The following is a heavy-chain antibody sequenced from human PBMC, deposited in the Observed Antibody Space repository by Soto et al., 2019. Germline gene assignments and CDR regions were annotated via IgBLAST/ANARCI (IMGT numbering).Heavy chain of an antibody. CDR3: ARDFPLSEYRYSGSYYYYY. J-gene: IGHJ4*02. CDR2: ISGSGGST. CDR1: GFTFSSYA. Sequence: PGGSLRLSCAASGFTFSSYAMSWVRQAPGKGLEWVSAISGSGGSTYYADSVKGRFTISRDNFKNTLYLQMNSLRAEDTAVYYCARDFPLSEYRYSGSYYYYYWGRGTLVTVSS. D-gene: IGHD1-26*01. V-gene: IGHV3-23*01.